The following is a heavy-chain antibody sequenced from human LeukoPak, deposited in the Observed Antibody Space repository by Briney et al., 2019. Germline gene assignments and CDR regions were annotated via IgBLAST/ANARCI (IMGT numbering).Heavy chain of an antibody. CDR3: TRRLGYCSCTSCYLDYYYGMDV. V-gene: IGHV3-49*04. J-gene: IGHJ6*02. Sequence: GGSLRLSCTASGFTFGDYAMSWVRQAPGKGLEWVGFIRSKAYGGTTEYAASVKGRFTISRDDSKSIAYLQMNSLKTEDKAVYYCTRRLGYCSCTSCYLDYYYGMDVWGQGTTVTVSS. CDR2: IRSKAYGGTT. D-gene: IGHD2-2*01. CDR1: GFTFGDYA.